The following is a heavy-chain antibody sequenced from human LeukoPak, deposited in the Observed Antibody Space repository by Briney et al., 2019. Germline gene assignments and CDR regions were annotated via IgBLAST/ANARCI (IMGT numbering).Heavy chain of an antibody. CDR3: ARIPEGTYYYYYMDV. CDR1: GFTFSSYS. D-gene: IGHD1-1*01. J-gene: IGHJ6*03. V-gene: IGHV3-66*01. Sequence: PGGSLRLSCAASGFTFSSYSMNWVRQAPGKGLEWVSVIYSGGSTYYADSVKGRFTISRDNSKNTLYLQMNSLRAEDTAVYYCARIPEGTYYYYYMDVWGKGTTVTISS. CDR2: IYSGGST.